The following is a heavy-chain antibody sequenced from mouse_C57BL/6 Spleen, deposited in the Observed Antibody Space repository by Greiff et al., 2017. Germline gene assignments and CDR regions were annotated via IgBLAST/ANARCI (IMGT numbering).Heavy chain of an antibody. J-gene: IGHJ3*01. Sequence: EVKVEESGGGLVQPGGSMKLSCVASGFTFSNYWMNWVRQSPEKGLEWVAQIRLKSDNYATHYAESVKGRFTISRDDSKSSVYLQMNNLRAEDTGIYYCTESVYYYGSSPWFAYWGQGTLVTVSA. D-gene: IGHD1-1*01. CDR1: GFTFSNYW. CDR2: IRLKSDNYAT. CDR3: TESVYYYGSSPWFAY. V-gene: IGHV6-3*01.